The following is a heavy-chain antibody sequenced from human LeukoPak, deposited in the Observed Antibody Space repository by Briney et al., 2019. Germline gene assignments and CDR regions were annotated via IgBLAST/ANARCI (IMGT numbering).Heavy chain of an antibody. CDR3: ARVTGYMIEDYFDY. D-gene: IGHD3-22*01. J-gene: IGHJ4*02. Sequence: SQTLSLTCAISGDSVSSNSAAWNWIRQSPSGGLECLGRTYYRSKLYNDYAVSVNSRITINPDTSKNQFSLQLNSVTTEDTVVYCCARVTGYMIEDYFDYWGQGTLVTVSS. CDR1: GDSVSSNSAA. CDR2: TYYRSKLYN. V-gene: IGHV6-1*01.